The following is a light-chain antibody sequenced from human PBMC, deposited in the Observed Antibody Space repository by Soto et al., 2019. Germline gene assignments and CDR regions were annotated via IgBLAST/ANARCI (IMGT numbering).Light chain of an antibody. CDR1: QDISNY. J-gene: IGKJ4*01. Sequence: DIQMTQSPSSLSASVGDMFTIXXQASQDISNYLNWYQQKPGKAPKXVIYDASNLETGVPSRFSGSGSGTDFTFTISSLQPEDIATYYCQQYDNLPLTFGGGTKVDI. CDR3: QQYDNLPLT. V-gene: IGKV1-33*01. CDR2: DAS.